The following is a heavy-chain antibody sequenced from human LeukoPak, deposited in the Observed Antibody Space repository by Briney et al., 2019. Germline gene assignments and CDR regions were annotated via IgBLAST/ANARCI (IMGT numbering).Heavy chain of an antibody. CDR3: ARVGDYKNFDY. V-gene: IGHV4-30-4*07. CDR2: IYYSGST. D-gene: IGHD4-17*01. CDR1: GGSISSGGYS. Sequence: PSETLSLTCAVSGGSISSGGYSWSWIRQPPGKGLEWIGYIYYSGSTYYNPSLKSRVTISVDTSKNQFSLKLSSVTAADTAVYYCARVGDYKNFDYWGQGTLVTVSS. J-gene: IGHJ4*02.